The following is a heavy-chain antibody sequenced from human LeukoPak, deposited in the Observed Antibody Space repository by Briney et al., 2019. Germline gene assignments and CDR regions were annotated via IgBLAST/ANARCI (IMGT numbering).Heavy chain of an antibody. Sequence: SETLSLTCTVSGGSISSGDYYWSWIRQPPGKGLEWIGYIYYSGSTNYNPSLKSRVTISVDTSKNQFSLKLSSVTAADTAVYYCARDLGVAGTGYWGQGTLVTVSS. J-gene: IGHJ4*02. D-gene: IGHD6-19*01. CDR1: GGSISSGDYY. CDR2: IYYSGST. V-gene: IGHV4-61*08. CDR3: ARDLGVAGTGY.